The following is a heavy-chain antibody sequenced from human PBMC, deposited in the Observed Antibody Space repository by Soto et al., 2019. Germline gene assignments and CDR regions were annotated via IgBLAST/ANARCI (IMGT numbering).Heavy chain of an antibody. Sequence: SETLSLTCTVSGGSISSYYWSWIRQPPGKGLEWIGYIYYSGSTNYNPSLKSRVTISVDTSKNQFSLKLSSVTAADTAVYYCARVEGVPLVEYSSSSGWFDPWGQGTLVTVSS. J-gene: IGHJ5*02. CDR1: GGSISSYY. CDR3: ARVEGVPLVEYSSSSGWFDP. CDR2: IYYSGST. D-gene: IGHD6-6*01. V-gene: IGHV4-59*01.